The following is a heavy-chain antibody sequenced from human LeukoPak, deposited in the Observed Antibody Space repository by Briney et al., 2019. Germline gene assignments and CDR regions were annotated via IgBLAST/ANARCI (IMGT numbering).Heavy chain of an antibody. D-gene: IGHD2-2*01. CDR1: GDSISTYY. J-gene: IGHJ4*02. V-gene: IGHV4-59*01. CDR2: NSGRT. CDR3: ARGHSNCSPSSCYFPSDY. Sequence: SSETLSLTCSVSGDSISTYYWSWIRQPPGKGLEWIGYNSGRTNYNPSLKSRVTISLDTSKNQVSLRLTSVTAADTAVYYCARGHSNCSPSSCYFPSDYWGQGTLVTVSS.